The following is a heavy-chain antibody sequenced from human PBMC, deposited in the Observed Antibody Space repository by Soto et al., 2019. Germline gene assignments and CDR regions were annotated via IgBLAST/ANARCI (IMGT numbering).Heavy chain of an antibody. CDR2: MNPNSGNT. J-gene: IGHJ6*02. D-gene: IGHD3-3*01. V-gene: IGHV1-8*01. CDR3: ASGIIYYDFWSGYYKPYYYGMDV. Sequence: ASVKVSCKASGYTFTSYDINWVRQATGQGLEWMGWMNPNSGNTGYAQKFQGRVTMTRNTSISTAYMELSSLRSEDTAVYYCASGIIYYDFWSGYYKPYYYGMDVWGQGTTVTSP. CDR1: GYTFTSYD.